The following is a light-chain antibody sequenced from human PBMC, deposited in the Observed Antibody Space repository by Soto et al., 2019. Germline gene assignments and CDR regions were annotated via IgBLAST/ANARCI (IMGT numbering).Light chain of an antibody. CDR1: QSVLYSSNNKNY. V-gene: IGKV4-1*01. J-gene: IGKJ1*01. Sequence: DIVMTQSPDSLAVSLGERATINCKSSQSVLYSSNNKNYLAWFQQKPGQPPNLLIYWASTRESGVPDRFSGSGSGTDFTLTISSLQAEDVAIYYCQQYSNTPWTFGQGTKVDIK. CDR3: QQYSNTPWT. CDR2: WAS.